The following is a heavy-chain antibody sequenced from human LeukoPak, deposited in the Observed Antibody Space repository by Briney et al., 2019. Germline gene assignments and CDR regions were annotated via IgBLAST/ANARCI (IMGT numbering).Heavy chain of an antibody. Sequence: SETLSLTCTVSGGSISSYYWSWIRQPPGKGLEWIGYIYYSGSTNYNPSLKSRVTISVDTSKNQFSLKLSSVTAADTAVYYCACQAWSGYYSNWFDPWGQGTLVIVSS. D-gene: IGHD3-3*01. CDR2: IYYSGST. CDR1: GGSISSYY. J-gene: IGHJ5*02. V-gene: IGHV4-59*01. CDR3: ACQAWSGYYSNWFDP.